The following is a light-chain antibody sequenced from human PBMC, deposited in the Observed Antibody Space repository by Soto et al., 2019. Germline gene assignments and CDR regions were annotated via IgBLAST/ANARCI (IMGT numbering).Light chain of an antibody. CDR3: QQYNGYSRT. Sequence: DIQMTQSPSTLSASVGDRVTITCRASQSIGSSLAWYQQKPGKAPNLLISDASSLERGVPSRFSGSGSGTEFTLTIRSLQPDDFATYYCQQYNGYSRTFGQGNKVDIK. CDR2: DAS. CDR1: QSIGSS. J-gene: IGKJ1*01. V-gene: IGKV1-5*01.